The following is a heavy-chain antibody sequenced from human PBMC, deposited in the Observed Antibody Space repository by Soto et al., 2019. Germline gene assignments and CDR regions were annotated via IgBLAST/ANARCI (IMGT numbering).Heavy chain of an antibody. J-gene: IGHJ3*02. CDR3: ASHYDSSPWGAFDI. CDR2: IDPSDSYT. CDR1: GYSFTSYW. Sequence: LGESLKISCKGSGYSFTSYWISWVRRMPGKGLEWMGRIDPSDSYTNYSPSFQGHVTISADKSISTAYLQWSSLKASDTAMYYCASHYDSSPWGAFDIWGQGTMVTV. D-gene: IGHD3-22*01. V-gene: IGHV5-10-1*01.